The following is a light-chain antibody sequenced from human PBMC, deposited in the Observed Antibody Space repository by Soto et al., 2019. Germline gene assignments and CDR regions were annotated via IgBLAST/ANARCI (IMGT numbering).Light chain of an antibody. CDR3: CSYAGSSTSYV. Sequence: QSVLTQPVSVSWSPGQSITISCTGTSSDVGSYNLVSWYQQHPGKAPKLMIYEVSKRPSGVSNRFSGSKSGNTASLTISGLQAEDEADYYCCSYAGSSTSYVFGTGTKVTVL. CDR2: EVS. J-gene: IGLJ1*01. V-gene: IGLV2-23*02. CDR1: SSDVGSYNL.